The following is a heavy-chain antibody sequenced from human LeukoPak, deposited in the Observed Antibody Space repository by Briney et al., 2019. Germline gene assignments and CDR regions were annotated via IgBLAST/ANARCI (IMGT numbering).Heavy chain of an antibody. CDR1: GFTFSSYW. D-gene: IGHD3-22*01. V-gene: IGHV3-7*01. J-gene: IGHJ4*02. CDR3: ARDSASYDSSGYVTLYYFDY. CDR2: IKHDGYEK. Sequence: GGSLRLSCAASGFTFSSYWMSWVRQAPGKGLEWVANIKHDGYEKYYVDSVKGRFTISRDNAKNSLYLQMNSPRAEDTAVYYCARDSASYDSSGYVTLYYFDYWGQGTLVTVSS.